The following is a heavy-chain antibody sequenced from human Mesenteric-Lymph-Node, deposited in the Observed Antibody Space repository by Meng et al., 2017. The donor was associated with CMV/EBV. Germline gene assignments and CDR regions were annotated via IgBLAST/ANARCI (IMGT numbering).Heavy chain of an antibody. CDR2: INSDGSST. CDR1: GFTFSSYW. V-gene: IGHV3-74*01. J-gene: IGHJ4*02. D-gene: IGHD5-24*01. CDR3: ARRRDGYNSGVDY. Sequence: GESLKISCAASGFTFSSYWMHWVRQAPGKGLVWVSRINSDGSSTSYADSVKGRFTISRDNSKNTLDLQMNSLRPEDTAVYYCARRRDGYNSGVDYWGQGTLVTVSS.